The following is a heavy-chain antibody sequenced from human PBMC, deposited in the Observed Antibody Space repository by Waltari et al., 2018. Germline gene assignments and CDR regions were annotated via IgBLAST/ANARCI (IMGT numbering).Heavy chain of an antibody. J-gene: IGHJ4*01. CDR3: ARGPAVAMSYIDY. D-gene: IGHD3-10*01. Sequence: QVKLMESGGGAVQPGRSLSLSCAGSGFNFHTYAMHWVRQAPGKGLEWVAVISGDGDNKFVADSVKGRITISRDNSRSTLYLQVNSLTAEDSGIYYCARGPAVAMSYIDYWGPGVLVSVSS. V-gene: IGHV3-30-3*01. CDR1: GFNFHTYA. CDR2: ISGDGDNK.